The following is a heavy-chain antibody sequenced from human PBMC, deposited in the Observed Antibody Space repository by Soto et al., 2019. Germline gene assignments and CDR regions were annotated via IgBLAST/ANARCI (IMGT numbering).Heavy chain of an antibody. V-gene: IGHV3-72*01. Sequence: EAQLVESGGAVVQPGGSLRLSCAVSGFTSSDHGMNWVRQAPGNGLEWVGHTRNKGNEYITNYAASVKCRFTISRDDSKNSRYLQMNSLKIEDTAVYYCAREGYAHGLDVWGQGTTVTVSS. CDR3: AREGYAHGLDV. D-gene: IGHD2-2*01. CDR2: TRNKGNEYIT. J-gene: IGHJ6*02. CDR1: GFTSSDHG.